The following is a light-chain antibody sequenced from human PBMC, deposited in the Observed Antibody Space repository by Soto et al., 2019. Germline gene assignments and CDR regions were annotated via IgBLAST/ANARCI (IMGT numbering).Light chain of an antibody. CDR3: QQYNDWPIT. J-gene: IGKJ4*01. V-gene: IGKV3-15*01. Sequence: EIVMTQSPATLSVSPGERATLSCRASQNINNNLAWYQQKPGQVPRLLIYHASTRATGIPARFSGSGSGTELTLTISSVQSEDFAVYYCQQYNDWPITFGGGTKVEIK. CDR2: HAS. CDR1: QNINNN.